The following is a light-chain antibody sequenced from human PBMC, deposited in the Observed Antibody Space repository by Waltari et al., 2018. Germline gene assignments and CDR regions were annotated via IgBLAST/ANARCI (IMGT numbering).Light chain of an antibody. J-gene: IGLJ2*01. CDR1: GSDVGGYNF. V-gene: IGLV2-14*03. Sequence: QSALTQPASVSGSPGPSITISCSGTGSDVGGYNFVSCYQQHPGTAPRVIIYHVNTRPSVVFDRFSGSKSGNMAVLTISGLQAEDEADYDCSSYTTTRVIFGGGTKVTVL. CDR2: HVN. CDR3: SSYTTTRVI.